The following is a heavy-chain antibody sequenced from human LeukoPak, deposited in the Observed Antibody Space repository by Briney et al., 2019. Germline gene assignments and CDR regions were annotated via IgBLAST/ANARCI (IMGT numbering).Heavy chain of an antibody. CDR3: AREGSSRRDGMDV. J-gene: IGHJ6*02. V-gene: IGHV1-69*13. Sequence: GASVKVSCKASGGTFSSYAISWVRQAPGQGLEWMGGIIPIFGTANYAQKFQGKVTITADESTSTAYMELSSLRSEDTAVYYCAREGSSRRDGMDVWGQGTTVTVSS. CDR2: IIPIFGTA. D-gene: IGHD6-13*01. CDR1: GGTFSSYA.